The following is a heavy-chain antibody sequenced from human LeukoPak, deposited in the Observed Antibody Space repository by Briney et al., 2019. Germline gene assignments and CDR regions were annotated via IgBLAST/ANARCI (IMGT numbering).Heavy chain of an antibody. D-gene: IGHD3-3*01. V-gene: IGHV3-53*05. CDR1: GFTVSSNY. CDR2: IYSGGST. CDR3: AKLGRRFLEWSDIDY. J-gene: IGHJ4*02. Sequence: PGGSLRLSCAASGFTVSSNYMSWVRQAPGKGLEWVSVIYSGGSTYYADSVKGRFTISRDNSKNMLYLQMNSLRAEDTAVYYCAKLGRRFLEWSDIDYWGQGTLVTVSS.